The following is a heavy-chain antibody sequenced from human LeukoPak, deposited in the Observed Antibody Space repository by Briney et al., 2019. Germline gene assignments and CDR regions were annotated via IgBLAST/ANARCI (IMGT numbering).Heavy chain of an antibody. V-gene: IGHV3-23*01. CDR2: ISRSGAST. CDR1: GFTFSGYA. CDR3: VQMAPYCGGDCYFDN. J-gene: IGHJ4*02. D-gene: IGHD2-21*02. Sequence: QSGGSLRLSCVASGFTFSGYALNWVRQTPGKGLEWVSTISRSGASTYYADSVKGRFTISRDNSKNTLYLQMNSLRAEDTAVYYCVQMAPYCGGDCYFDNWGQGTLVTVSS.